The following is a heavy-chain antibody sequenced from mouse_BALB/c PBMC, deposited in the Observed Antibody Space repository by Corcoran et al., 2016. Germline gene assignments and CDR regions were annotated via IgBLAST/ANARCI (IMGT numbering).Heavy chain of an antibody. CDR1: GYSFTGYY. Sequence: LVKTGASVKISCKASGYSFTGYYMHWVKQSHGKSLEWIGYISCYNGATSYNQKFKGKATFTVDTSSSTAYMQFNSLASEDSAVYYCARHGNPYWYFDVWGAGTTVTVSS. D-gene: IGHD2-1*01. CDR3: ARHGNPYWYFDV. J-gene: IGHJ1*01. V-gene: IGHV1S34*01. CDR2: ISCYNGAT.